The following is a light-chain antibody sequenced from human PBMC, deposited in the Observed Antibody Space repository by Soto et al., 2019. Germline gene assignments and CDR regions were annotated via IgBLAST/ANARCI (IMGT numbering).Light chain of an antibody. CDR3: QPYNNWPYT. CDR2: NAS. CDR1: QSVSSN. J-gene: IGKJ2*01. V-gene: IGKV3-15*01. Sequence: EIVMTQSPATLSVSPGERATLSCRASQSVSSNLAWYQQKPGQAPRLLIYNASTRATGIPARFSGSGSGTEFTLTISSLQSEDFAIYYCQPYNNWPYTFGQGTTLEIK.